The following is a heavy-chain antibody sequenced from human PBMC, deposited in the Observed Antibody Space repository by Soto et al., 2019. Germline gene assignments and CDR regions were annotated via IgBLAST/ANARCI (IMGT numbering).Heavy chain of an antibody. CDR3: ARHAVFHLASSFDH. CDR1: GLTFSTYW. Sequence: EVQLVESGGGLVQPGGSLRLSCAASGLTFSTYWMTWVRQASGKGLEWVANIKQDGSEKYYVDSVKGRFTISRDNAKNSLYLQMNSRRPEDTAVYYCARHAVFHLASSFDHWGQGALVTVSS. CDR2: IKQDGSEK. J-gene: IGHJ4*02. V-gene: IGHV3-7*03. D-gene: IGHD3-10*01.